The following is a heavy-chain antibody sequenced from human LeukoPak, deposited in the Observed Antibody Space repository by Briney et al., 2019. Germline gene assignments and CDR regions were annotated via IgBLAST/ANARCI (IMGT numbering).Heavy chain of an antibody. CDR2: INAVGSGT. J-gene: IGHJ4*02. V-gene: IGHV3-74*01. Sequence: GGSLRLSCTVSGFTFNRHWMHWVRQAPGKGLEWVSHINAVGSGTAYADFVKGRFTISRDNAKNKVYLQMNSLRADDTALYYCVRGGDTHDGLDYWGQGALVTVSS. CDR3: VRGGDTHDGLDY. CDR1: GFTFNRHW. D-gene: IGHD3-10*01.